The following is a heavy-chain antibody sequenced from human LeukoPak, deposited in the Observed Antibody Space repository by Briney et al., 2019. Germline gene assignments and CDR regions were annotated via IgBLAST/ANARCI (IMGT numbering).Heavy chain of an antibody. CDR1: GFTSTPSE. CDR3: ARAWFGAYFDY. D-gene: IGHD3-10*01. CDR2: IYTSGST. Sequence: LRLSCAASGFTSTPSELNWVRQAPGKGLEWIGRIYTSGSTNYNPSLKSRVTISVDTSKNQFSLKLSSVTAADTAVYYCARAWFGAYFDYWGQGTLVTVSS. J-gene: IGHJ4*02. V-gene: IGHV4-4*08.